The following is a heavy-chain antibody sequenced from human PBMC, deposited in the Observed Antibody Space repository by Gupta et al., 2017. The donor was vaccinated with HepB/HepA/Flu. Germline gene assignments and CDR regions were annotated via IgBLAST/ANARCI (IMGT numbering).Heavy chain of an antibody. J-gene: IGHJ4*02. Sequence: EVQLVESGGGLVKPGGSLRLSCAASGFTLSGYSMNWVRQAPGKGLEWVSSISSSSSYIYYADSVKGRFTISRDNAKNSLYLQMNSLRAEDTAVYYCARVWGIAAPFDYWGQGTLVTVSS. CDR3: ARVWGIAAPFDY. V-gene: IGHV3-21*01. CDR1: GFTLSGYS. CDR2: ISSSSSYI. D-gene: IGHD6-13*01.